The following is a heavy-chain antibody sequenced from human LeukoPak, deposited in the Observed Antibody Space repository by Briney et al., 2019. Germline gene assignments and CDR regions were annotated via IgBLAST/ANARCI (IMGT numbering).Heavy chain of an antibody. CDR1: GGSISSSSYY. CDR2: IYYSGST. Sequence: SETLSLTCTVSGGSISSSSYYWGWIRQPPGKGLEWIGSIYYSGSTYYNPSLKSRVTISVDTSKNQFSLKLSSVTAADTAVYYCARNVVPAAYGGGYWGQGTLVTVSS. CDR3: ARNVVPAAYGGGY. J-gene: IGHJ4*02. V-gene: IGHV4-39*01. D-gene: IGHD2-2*01.